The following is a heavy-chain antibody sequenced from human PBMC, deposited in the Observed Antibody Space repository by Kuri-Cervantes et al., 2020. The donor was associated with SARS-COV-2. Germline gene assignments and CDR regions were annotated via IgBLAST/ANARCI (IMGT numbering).Heavy chain of an antibody. D-gene: IGHD3-3*01. J-gene: IGHJ4*02. CDR2: IYYSGST. CDR3: ARDPSRGVRWSGYPNYFDY. Sequence: ETLSLTCTVSGGSISSSSYYWGWIRQPPGKGLEWIGSIYYSGSTYYNPSLKSRVTISVDTSKNQFSLKLSSVTAADTAVYYCARDPSRGVRWSGYPNYFDYWGRGTLVTVSS. V-gene: IGHV4-39*07. CDR1: GGSISSSSYY.